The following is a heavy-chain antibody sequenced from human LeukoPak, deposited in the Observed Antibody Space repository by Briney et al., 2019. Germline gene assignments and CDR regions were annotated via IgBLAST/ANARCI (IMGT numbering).Heavy chain of an antibody. V-gene: IGHV1-69-2*01. CDR1: GYTFTDYY. J-gene: IGHJ6*04. CDR2: IDAEDGEA. CDR3: TTDRVDRSFDL. D-gene: IGHD3-10*01. Sequence: ASVKVSCKASGYTFTDYYMHWVKDAPGKGLEWMGRIDAEDGEAIYAEKFQGRVTIRADTSTDTAYMELTSLRSEDTAVYYCTTDRVDRSFDLWGKGTAVSVSS.